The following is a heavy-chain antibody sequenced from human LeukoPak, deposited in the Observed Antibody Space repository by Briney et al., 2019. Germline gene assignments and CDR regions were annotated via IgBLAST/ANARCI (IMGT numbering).Heavy chain of an antibody. Sequence: GESLKISCKGSGYSFTSYWIGWVRQVPGKGLEWMGIIYPGDSDTRYSPSFQGQVTISADKSISTAYLQWSSLKASDTAMYYCASSSRDGYNAAGYWGQGTLVTVSS. CDR1: GYSFTSYW. CDR3: ASSSRDGYNAAGY. J-gene: IGHJ4*02. CDR2: IYPGDSDT. D-gene: IGHD5-24*01. V-gene: IGHV5-51*01.